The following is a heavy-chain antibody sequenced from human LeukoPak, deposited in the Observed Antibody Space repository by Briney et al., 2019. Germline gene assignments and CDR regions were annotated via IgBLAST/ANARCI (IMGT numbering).Heavy chain of an antibody. D-gene: IGHD6-19*01. CDR3: ARPIAVAFRGPVDY. CDR1: GFIFNNYA. V-gene: IGHV3-9*01. Sequence: GGSLRLSCAGSGFIFNNYAMHWVRQPPGKGLEWVSGISWNSGSIDYADSVKGRYTISRDNAKNSLYLQMNSLRAEDTAVYYCARPIAVAFRGPVDYWGQGTLVTVSS. CDR2: ISWNSGSI. J-gene: IGHJ4*02.